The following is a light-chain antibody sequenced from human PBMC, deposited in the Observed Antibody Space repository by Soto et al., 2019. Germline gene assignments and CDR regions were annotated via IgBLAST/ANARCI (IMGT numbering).Light chain of an antibody. CDR2: GAS. V-gene: IGKV3-15*01. J-gene: IGKJ2*01. CDR1: QSVSSN. CDR3: QQYNNWPRVT. Sequence: EIVMTQSPATLSVSPGERATRSCRASQSVSSNLAWYQQKPGQAPRLLIYGASTRATGIPARFSGSGSGTEFTLTISSLQSEDFAVYYCQQYNNWPRVTFGQGTKLEIE.